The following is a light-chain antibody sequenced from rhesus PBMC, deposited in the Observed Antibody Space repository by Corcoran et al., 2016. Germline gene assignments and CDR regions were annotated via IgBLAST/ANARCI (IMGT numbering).Light chain of an antibody. J-gene: IGKJ3*01. V-gene: IGKV1-74*01. CDR1: ENVNNY. CDR3: QHGYGTPFT. CDR2: NAS. Sequence: DIQMTQSPSSLSASVGDRVTITCRARENVNNYLNWYQQKPGKAPKLLLYNASTLQSGVPSRFSGIGSGTDYTFTISSLQPEDVATYYCQHGYGTPFTFGPGTKLNIK.